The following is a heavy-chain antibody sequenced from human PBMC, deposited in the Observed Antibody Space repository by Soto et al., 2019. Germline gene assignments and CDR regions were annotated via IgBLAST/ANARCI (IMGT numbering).Heavy chain of an antibody. CDR1: GFTFNNYA. V-gene: IGHV3-33*01. Sequence: QVQLVESGGGVVQPGRSLRLSCSASGFTFNNYAMHWVRQAAGKGLEWVAVIWYDGNNRYYADSVKGRFTISRDNSKNTLYLQMSTLRVEDTAMYYCASDAAVATAGKRFYYYYGMDVWGQGTTVIVSS. CDR3: ASDAAVATAGKRFYYYYGMDV. J-gene: IGHJ6*02. D-gene: IGHD6-13*01. CDR2: IWYDGNNR.